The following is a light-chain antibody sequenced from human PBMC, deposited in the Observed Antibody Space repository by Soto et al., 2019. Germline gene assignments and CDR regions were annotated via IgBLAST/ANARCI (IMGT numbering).Light chain of an antibody. J-gene: IGLJ1*01. CDR3: GSITRSSTSV. Sequence: QSALSQPASVSGSPGQSITISCTGTSSDVGGFEYVSWYQHQPGKAPKLIIYEVTKRPSGVSTRFSGSKSGNTASLTISGIQAEDEGDYYCGSITRSSTSVFGTGTKLTVL. CDR1: SSDVGGFEY. V-gene: IGLV2-14*01. CDR2: EVT.